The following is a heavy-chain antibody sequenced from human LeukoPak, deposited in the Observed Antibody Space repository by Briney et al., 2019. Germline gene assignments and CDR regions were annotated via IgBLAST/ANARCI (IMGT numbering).Heavy chain of an antibody. J-gene: IGHJ4*02. D-gene: IGHD3-22*01. CDR3: ARDKVTNYYDSSGYYPYYFDY. CDR1: GGTFSSYA. Sequence: SVKVSCKASGGTFSSYAISWVRQAPGQGLEWMGRIIPILGIANYAQKFQGRVTITADKSTSTAYMELSSLRSEDTAVYYCARDKVTNYYDSSGYYPYYFDYWGQGTLVTVSS. CDR2: IIPILGIA. V-gene: IGHV1-69*04.